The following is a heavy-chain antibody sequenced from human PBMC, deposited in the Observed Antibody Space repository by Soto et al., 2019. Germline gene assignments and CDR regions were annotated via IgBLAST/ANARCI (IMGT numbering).Heavy chain of an antibody. CDR3: AKSGSYENPFDY. J-gene: IGHJ4*02. Sequence: SETLSLTCTVSGGSISSYYWSWIRQPPGKGLEWIGYIYYSGSTNYNPSLKSRVTISVDTSKNQFSLKLSSVTAADTAVYYCAKSGSYENPFDYWGQGTLVTVSS. V-gene: IGHV4-59*01. CDR2: IYYSGST. D-gene: IGHD1-26*01. CDR1: GGSISSYY.